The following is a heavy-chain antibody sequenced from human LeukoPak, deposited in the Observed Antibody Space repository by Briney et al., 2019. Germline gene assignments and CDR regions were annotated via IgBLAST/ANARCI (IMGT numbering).Heavy chain of an antibody. D-gene: IGHD2-2*01. CDR2: MNPNSGNT. Sequence: GASVKVSCKASGYTFTSYDINWVRQATGQGLEWMGWMNPNSGNTGYAQKFQGRVTMTRNTSISTAYMELSSLGSEDTAVYYCARLYCSSTSCFQFWVYWGQGTLVTVSS. CDR1: GYTFTSYD. V-gene: IGHV1-8*01. CDR3: ARLYCSSTSCFQFWVY. J-gene: IGHJ4*02.